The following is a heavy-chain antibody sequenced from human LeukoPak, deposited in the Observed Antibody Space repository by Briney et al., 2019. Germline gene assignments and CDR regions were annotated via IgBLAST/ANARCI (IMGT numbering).Heavy chain of an antibody. CDR1: GGSISSSSYY. CDR3: AFFIYYDSSGYYYGVDY. Sequence: SETLSLTCTVSGGSISSSSYYWSWIRQPPGKGLEWIGEINHSGSTNYNPSLKSRVTLSVDTSKNQFSLKLSSVTAAGTAVYYCAFFIYYDSSGYYYGVDYWGQGTLVTVSS. CDR2: INHSGST. J-gene: IGHJ4*02. V-gene: IGHV4-39*07. D-gene: IGHD3-22*01.